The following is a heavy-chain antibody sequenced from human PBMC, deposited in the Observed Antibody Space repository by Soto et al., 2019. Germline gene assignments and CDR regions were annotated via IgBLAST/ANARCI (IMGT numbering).Heavy chain of an antibody. CDR1: GGSITSANW. CDR3: ARVLRGWFGP. V-gene: IGHV4-4*02. J-gene: IGHJ5*02. Sequence: QVQLQESGPGLVKPSGTLSLTCAVSGGSITSANWWTWVRQPPGGGLEWIGEISHSGITNYKASLKSRVTMSVDKTKNDVSLKLTSVTAADTAVYYCARVLRGWFGPWGQGTPVTVSS. CDR2: ISHSGIT.